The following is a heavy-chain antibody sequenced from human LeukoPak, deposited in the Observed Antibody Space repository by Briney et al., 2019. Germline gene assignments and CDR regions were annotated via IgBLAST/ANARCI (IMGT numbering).Heavy chain of an antibody. Sequence: ASVKVSCKASGYTFSGYYMHWVRQAPGQGLEWMGWINPNSGGTNYAQKFQGRVTMARDTSASTAYMELSSLRSEDTAVYYCARDLGGPVVYYYYGMDVWGQGTTVTVSS. CDR2: INPNSGGT. D-gene: IGHD4-23*01. V-gene: IGHV1-2*02. CDR1: GYTFSGYY. CDR3: ARDLGGPVVYYYYGMDV. J-gene: IGHJ6*02.